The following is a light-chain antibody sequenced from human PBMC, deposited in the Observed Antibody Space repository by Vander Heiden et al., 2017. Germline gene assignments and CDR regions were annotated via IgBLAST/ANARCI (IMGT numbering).Light chain of an antibody. CDR2: GNS. CDR1: SSNIGAGYD. V-gene: IGLV1-40*01. J-gene: IGLJ1*01. Sequence: QPALTQPPSVSGAPVQSVTISCTGSSSNIGAGYDVHWYQQLPGTAPKLLIYGNSNRPSGVPDRFSGSKSGTSASLAITGLQAEDEADYYCQSYDSSLSGVFGTGTKVTVL. CDR3: QSYDSSLSGV.